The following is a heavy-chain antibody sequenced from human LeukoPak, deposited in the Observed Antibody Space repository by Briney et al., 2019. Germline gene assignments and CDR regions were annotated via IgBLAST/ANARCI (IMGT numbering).Heavy chain of an antibody. J-gene: IGHJ5*01. CDR2: ISASGSAT. V-gene: IGHV3-23*01. CDR3: ARSDWLDS. Sequence: PGGSLRLSCAASGFIFSNYGMNWVRQAPGRGLEWVAAISASGSATSYADSVRGRFTISRDNAKNTLHLQMDSLRAEDTAVYYCARSDWLDSWGQGTLVIVSS. CDR1: GFIFSNYG.